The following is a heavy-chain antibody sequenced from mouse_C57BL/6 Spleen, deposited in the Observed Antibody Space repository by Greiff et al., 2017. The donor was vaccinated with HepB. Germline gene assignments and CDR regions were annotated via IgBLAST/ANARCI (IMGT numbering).Heavy chain of an antibody. J-gene: IGHJ2*01. D-gene: IGHD2-1*01. V-gene: IGHV1-50*01. CDR2: IDPSDSYT. CDR3: ARSGWYRSFDY. CDR1: GYTFTSYW. Sequence: QVQLKQPGAELVKPGASVKLSCKASGYTFTSYWMQWVKQRPGQGLEWIGEIDPSDSYTNYNQKFKGKATLTVDTSSSTAYMQLSSLTSEDSAVYYCARSGWYRSFDYWGQGTTLTVSS.